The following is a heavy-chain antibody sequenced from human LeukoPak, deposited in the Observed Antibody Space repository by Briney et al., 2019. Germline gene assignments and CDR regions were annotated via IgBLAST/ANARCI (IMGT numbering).Heavy chain of an antibody. CDR2: IIPIFGTA. V-gene: IGHV1-69*06. J-gene: IGHJ6*03. D-gene: IGHD2/OR15-2a*01. Sequence: GASVKVSCKASGGTFSSYAISWVRQAPGQGLEWMGGIIPIFGTANYAQKFQGRVTITADKSTSTAYMELSSLRSEDTAVYYCASVLLYAPHYYYYYMDVWGKGTTVTVSS. CDR3: ASVLLYAPHYYYYYMDV. CDR1: GGTFSSYA.